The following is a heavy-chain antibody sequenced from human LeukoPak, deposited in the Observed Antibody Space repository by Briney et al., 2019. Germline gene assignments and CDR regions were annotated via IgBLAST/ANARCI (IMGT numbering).Heavy chain of an antibody. Sequence: ASVKVSCKASGYTFTSYDINWMRQATGQEREWMGGINPSSGNTSYAQKFQGRVTMTRNTSISTAYMELSSLRSEDTAVYYCARVRTHYYGSGSYAYWGQGTLVTVSS. D-gene: IGHD3-10*01. CDR2: INPSSGNT. CDR3: ARVRTHYYGSGSYAY. V-gene: IGHV1-8*02. J-gene: IGHJ4*02. CDR1: GYTFTSYD.